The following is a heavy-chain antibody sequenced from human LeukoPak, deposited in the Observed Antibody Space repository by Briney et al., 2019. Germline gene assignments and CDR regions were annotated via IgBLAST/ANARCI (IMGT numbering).Heavy chain of an antibody. V-gene: IGHV3-66*01. CDR1: GFTVSTNY. D-gene: IGHD2-15*01. Sequence: GGSLRISCAASGFTVSTNYMNWVRQAPGKGLEWVSLIYSDGSTFYADSVKGRFTISRDNSKNTLYLQMNSLRAEDTAVYYCARDLRYCSGSTCYVGYFDYWGQGTQVTVSS. CDR2: IYSDGST. J-gene: IGHJ4*02. CDR3: ARDLRYCSGSTCYVGYFDY.